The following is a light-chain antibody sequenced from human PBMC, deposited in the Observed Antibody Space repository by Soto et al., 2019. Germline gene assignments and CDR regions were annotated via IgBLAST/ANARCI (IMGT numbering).Light chain of an antibody. Sequence: QSVLTQPPSASGTPGQRVTISCSGSSSNIGSNTVNWYQQLPGTAPKILIYSNNQRPSGVPDRFSGSKSGTSASLAISGLQSEDEADYYCAAWDDSLHVVFDGGTKLTVL. CDR2: SNN. J-gene: IGLJ2*01. CDR1: SSNIGSNT. V-gene: IGLV1-44*01. CDR3: AAWDDSLHVV.